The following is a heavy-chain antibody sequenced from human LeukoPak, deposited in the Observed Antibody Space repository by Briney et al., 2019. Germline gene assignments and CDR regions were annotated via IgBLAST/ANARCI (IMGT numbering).Heavy chain of an antibody. D-gene: IGHD3-22*01. CDR3: AKAYYDSSGYFPFDQ. V-gene: IGHV3-23*01. CDR2: FSGSGGST. J-gene: IGHJ4*02. Sequence: GGSLRLSCAASGFTFSSYAMGWVRQAPGKGLEWVSAFSGSGGSTYYADSVKGRFTISRDNSKNTLYLQMNSLRAEDTAVYYCAKAYYDSSGYFPFDQWGQGTLVTVSS. CDR1: GFTFSSYA.